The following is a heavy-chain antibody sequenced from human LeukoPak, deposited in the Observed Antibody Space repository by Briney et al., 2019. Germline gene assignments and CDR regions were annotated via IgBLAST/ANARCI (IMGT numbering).Heavy chain of an antibody. V-gene: IGHV1-18*01. CDR1: GYTFTSYG. Sequence: ASVKVSCKASGYTFTSYGISWVRQAPGQGLEWMGWISAYNGTTNYEQKLQGRVTMTTDTSTSTAYMELRSLRSDDTAVYYCARAYDPRVGFDPWGQGTLVTISS. CDR2: ISAYNGTT. J-gene: IGHJ5*02. D-gene: IGHD3-16*01. CDR3: ARAYDPRVGFDP.